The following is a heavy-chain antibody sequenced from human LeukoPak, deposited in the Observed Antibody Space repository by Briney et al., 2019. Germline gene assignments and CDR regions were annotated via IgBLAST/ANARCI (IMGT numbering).Heavy chain of an antibody. CDR1: GFTFSSYE. J-gene: IGHJ4*02. Sequence: GGSLRLSXTASGFTFSSYEMNWVRQAPGKGLEWVSYISSSGSTIYYADSVKGRFTISRDNAKNSLYLQMNSLRAEDTAVYYCARVSPYCGGDCYSFDYWGQGTLVTVSS. CDR3: ARVSPYCGGDCYSFDY. V-gene: IGHV3-48*03. CDR2: ISSSGSTI. D-gene: IGHD2-21*02.